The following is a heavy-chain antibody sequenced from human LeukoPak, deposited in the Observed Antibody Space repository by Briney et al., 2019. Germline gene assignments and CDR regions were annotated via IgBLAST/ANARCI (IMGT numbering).Heavy chain of an antibody. CDR1: GFIFSKYG. CDR2: IQYDESNK. J-gene: IGHJ4*02. Sequence: GGSLRLSCIASGFIFSKYGMDWVRQAPGRGLEWVAFIQYDESNKYYADSIKGRFTLSRDNSKNTLYLQMNSLRPEDTAVYYCTRGGYYDGSGYYPFDYWGQGTLVTVSS. CDR3: TRGGYYDGSGYYPFDY. V-gene: IGHV3-30*02. D-gene: IGHD3-22*01.